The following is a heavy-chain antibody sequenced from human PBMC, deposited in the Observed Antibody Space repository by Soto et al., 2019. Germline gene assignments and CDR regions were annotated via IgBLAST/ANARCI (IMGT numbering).Heavy chain of an antibody. Sequence: EASVKVSCKASGYTFTSYAIHWVRQAPGQRLEWMGWINPNSGGTNYAQKFQGWVTMTRDTSISTAYMELSRLRSDDTAVYYCARADSSSDAFDIWGQGTMVTVSS. J-gene: IGHJ3*02. CDR2: INPNSGGT. CDR1: GYTFTSYA. CDR3: ARADSSSDAFDI. V-gene: IGHV1-2*04. D-gene: IGHD6-13*01.